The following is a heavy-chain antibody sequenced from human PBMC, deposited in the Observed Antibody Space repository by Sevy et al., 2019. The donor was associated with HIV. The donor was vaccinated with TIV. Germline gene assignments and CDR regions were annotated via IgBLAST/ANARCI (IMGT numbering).Heavy chain of an antibody. CDR1: GGSISSGGYY. CDR2: IYYSGST. V-gene: IGHV4-31*03. Sequence: SEALSLTCTVSGGSISSGGYYWSWIRQHPGKGLEWIGYIYYSGSTYYKPSLNSRVTISVDTSRNQFSLKLSSVTAADTAVYYCARFTFGGVIAAYDAFDIWGQGTMVTVSS. J-gene: IGHJ3*02. CDR3: ARFTFGGVIAAYDAFDI. D-gene: IGHD3-16*02.